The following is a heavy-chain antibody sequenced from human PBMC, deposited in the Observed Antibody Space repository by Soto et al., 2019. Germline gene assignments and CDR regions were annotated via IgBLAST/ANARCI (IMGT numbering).Heavy chain of an antibody. V-gene: IGHV3-74*01. CDR1: GFTFSSYW. CDR2: INSDGSST. J-gene: IGHJ6*02. Sequence: GGSLRLSCAASGFTFSSYWMHWVRQAPGKGLVWVSRINSDGSSTSYADSVKGRFTISRDNAKNTLYLQMNSLRAEDTAVYYCARSSLRPYYYYYGMDVWGQGTTVTVSS. D-gene: IGHD4-17*01. CDR3: ARSSLRPYYYYYGMDV.